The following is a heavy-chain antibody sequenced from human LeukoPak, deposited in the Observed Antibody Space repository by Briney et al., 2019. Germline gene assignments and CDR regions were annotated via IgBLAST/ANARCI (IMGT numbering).Heavy chain of an antibody. V-gene: IGHV3-74*01. CDR2: INSDGSST. J-gene: IGHJ4*02. Sequence: GGSLRLSCAASGFTFSSYWMHWVRQGPWKGLVWVSLINSDGSSTTYADSVKGRFTISRDNARDTLYLQMNSLRAEDTAVYYCARDRGHVPDYWGQGTLVTVSS. D-gene: IGHD5-12*01. CDR1: GFTFSSYW. CDR3: ARDRGHVPDY.